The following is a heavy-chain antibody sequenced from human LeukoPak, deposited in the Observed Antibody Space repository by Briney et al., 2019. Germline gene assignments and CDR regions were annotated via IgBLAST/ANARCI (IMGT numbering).Heavy chain of an antibody. D-gene: IGHD5-18*01. CDR3: AKDAPDSYGPAALDY. CDR2: ISSSSSYI. V-gene: IGHV3-21*01. J-gene: IGHJ4*02. CDR1: GFTFSSYS. Sequence: GGSLRLSCAASGFTFSSYSMNWVRQAPGKGLEWVSSISSSSSYIYYADSVKGRFTISRDNAKNSLYLQMNSLRAEDTAVYYCAKDAPDSYGPAALDYWGQGTLVTVSS.